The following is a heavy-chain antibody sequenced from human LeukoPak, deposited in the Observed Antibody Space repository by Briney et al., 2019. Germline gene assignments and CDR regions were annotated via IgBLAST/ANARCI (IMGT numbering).Heavy chain of an antibody. D-gene: IGHD3-22*01. Sequence: RTSETLSLTCTVSGASISSYYWSWIRQPPGKGLEWIGYIYYSGSTNYNPALKSRVTISEDTSKNQLSLKLSSVTAADTAVYYCARVRGYYDSSGYDYWGQGTLVTVSS. J-gene: IGHJ4*02. V-gene: IGHV4-59*01. CDR1: GASISSYY. CDR2: IYYSGST. CDR3: ARVRGYYDSSGYDY.